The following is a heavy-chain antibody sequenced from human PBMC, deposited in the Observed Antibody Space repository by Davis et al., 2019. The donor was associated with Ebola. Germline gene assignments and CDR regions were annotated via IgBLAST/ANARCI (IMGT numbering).Heavy chain of an antibody. Sequence: PSETLSLTCTVSGVSISSYYWSWIRQPPGKGPEWIGYIYYSGSTYYNPSLKSRVTISVDTSKNQFSLKLSSVTAADTAVYYCARDISTTVSAFDIWGQGTMVTVSS. CDR2: IYYSGST. D-gene: IGHD2/OR15-2a*01. J-gene: IGHJ3*02. V-gene: IGHV4-59*01. CDR1: GVSISSYY. CDR3: ARDISTTVSAFDI.